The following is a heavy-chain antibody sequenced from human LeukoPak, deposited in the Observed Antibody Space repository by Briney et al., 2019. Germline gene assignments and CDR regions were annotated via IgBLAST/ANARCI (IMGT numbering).Heavy chain of an antibody. Sequence: GGSLRLSCAASGFTFSSYSMNWVRQAQGNGLEWVSSIRSSSSYIYYADSVKGRFTISRDNAKNSLYLQMNSVRGEDPCVYYCARAGSSGYHYWGQGTLVTVSS. V-gene: IGHV3-21*01. J-gene: IGHJ4*02. CDR3: ARAGSSGYHY. D-gene: IGHD6-19*01. CDR1: GFTFSSYS. CDR2: IRSSSSYI.